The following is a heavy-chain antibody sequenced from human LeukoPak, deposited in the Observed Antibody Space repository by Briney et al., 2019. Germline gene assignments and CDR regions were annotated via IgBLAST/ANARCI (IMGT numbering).Heavy chain of an antibody. CDR2: IIPIFGTA. J-gene: IGHJ4*02. CDR3: ATALGGSGSYSFDY. V-gene: IGHV1-69*06. D-gene: IGHD3-10*01. Sequence: SVTVSCKASGGTFSSYAISWVRQAPGQGLEWMGGIIPIFGTANYAQKFQGRVTITADKSTSTAYMELSSLRSEDTAVYYCATALGGSGSYSFDYWGQGTLVTVS. CDR1: GGTFSSYA.